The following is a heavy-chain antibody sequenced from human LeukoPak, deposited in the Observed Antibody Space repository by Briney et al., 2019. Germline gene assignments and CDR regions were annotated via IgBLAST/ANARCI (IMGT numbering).Heavy chain of an antibody. CDR1: GFTFTSYA. D-gene: IGHD7-27*01. Sequence: GGSLRLSCAASGFTFTSYAMSGVRQAPGKGLEWVSGASGRGGSTFYADSVKGRFTISRDNSKNTLYLQMKSPRAEDTAVYYCAKDRVLTGDHKPGYFDCGGQGTLVTVSS. CDR2: ASGRGGST. CDR3: AKDRVLTGDHKPGYFDC. J-gene: IGHJ4*02. V-gene: IGHV3-23*01.